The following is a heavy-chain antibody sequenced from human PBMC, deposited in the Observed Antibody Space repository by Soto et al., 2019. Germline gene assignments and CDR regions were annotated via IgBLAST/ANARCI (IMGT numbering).Heavy chain of an antibody. Sequence: VQLQESGPGLVKPSETLSLTCTVSGGSISSYYWSWIRQPPGKGLEWIGYIHYSGSTNYNPSLKRRLPISVDTSKNQVSLKLSSVTAADTAVYYCARQVGGWAPWYFDYWGQGTLVTVSS. D-gene: IGHD6-19*01. CDR3: ARQVGGWAPWYFDY. CDR2: IHYSGST. J-gene: IGHJ4*02. V-gene: IGHV4-59*08. CDR1: GGSISSYY.